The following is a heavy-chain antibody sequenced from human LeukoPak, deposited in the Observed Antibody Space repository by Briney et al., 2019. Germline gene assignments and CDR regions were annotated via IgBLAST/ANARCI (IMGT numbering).Heavy chain of an antibody. CDR2: IYHSGST. V-gene: IGHV4-30-2*01. D-gene: IGHD5-24*01. CDR1: GGSISSGGYY. Sequence: KTSETLSLTCTVSGGSISSGGYYWSWIRQPPGKGLEWIGYIYHSGSTYYNPSLKSRVTISVDTSKNQFSLKLSSVTAADTAVYYCAKSSDEMATINAGAFDIWGQGTMVTVSS. CDR3: AKSSDEMATINAGAFDI. J-gene: IGHJ3*02.